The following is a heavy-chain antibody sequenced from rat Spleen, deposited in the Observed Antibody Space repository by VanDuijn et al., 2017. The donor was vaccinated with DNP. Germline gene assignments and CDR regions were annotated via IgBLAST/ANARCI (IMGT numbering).Heavy chain of an antibody. J-gene: IGHJ2*01. CDR2: INYSGST. V-gene: IGHV3-1*01. Sequence: EVQLQESGPGLVKPSQSLSLTRSVTAYSITTHYWGWIRKFPGNKMEWVGHINYSGSTSYNPSLKSRISITRDTSKNQFFLHLNSVTTEDTATYYCARWSDYFDYWGQGVMVTVSS. CDR1: AYSITTHY. CDR3: ARWSDYFDY.